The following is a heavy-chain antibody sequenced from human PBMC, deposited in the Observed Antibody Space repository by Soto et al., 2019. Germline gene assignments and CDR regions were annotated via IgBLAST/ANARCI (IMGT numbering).Heavy chain of an antibody. J-gene: IGHJ4*02. V-gene: IGHV3-21*01. CDR1: GFTFSSYS. CDR3: ARDLLSVVAVAGLGASSEDY. CDR2: ISSSSSYI. D-gene: IGHD6-19*01. Sequence: GGSLRLSCAASGFTFSSYSMNWVRQAPGKGLEWVSSISSSSSYIYYADSVKGRFTISRDNAKNSLYLQMNSLRAEDTAVYYCARDLLSVVAVAGLGASSEDYWGQGTLVTVSS.